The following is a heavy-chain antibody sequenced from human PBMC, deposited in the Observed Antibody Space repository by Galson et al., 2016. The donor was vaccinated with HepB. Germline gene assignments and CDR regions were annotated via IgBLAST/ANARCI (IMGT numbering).Heavy chain of an antibody. CDR3: ARERNHGLDV. J-gene: IGHJ6*02. CDR2: ISANSGTT. Sequence: SVKVSCKASGYIFTTNGISWVRQAPGRELEWMGWISANSGTTNYAQNFRDRVTMTTDTSTSTDYMELRSLRSDDTALYYCARERNHGLDVWGQGTTVTVSS. V-gene: IGHV1-18*01. CDR1: GYIFTTNG.